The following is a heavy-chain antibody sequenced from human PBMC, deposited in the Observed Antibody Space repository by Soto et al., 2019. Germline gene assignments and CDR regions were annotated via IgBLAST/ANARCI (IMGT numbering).Heavy chain of an antibody. CDR1: GGSISSGGYY. CDR3: AGLGFWSGYPSPQYYYYGMDV. D-gene: IGHD3-3*01. CDR2: IYYSGST. V-gene: IGHV4-31*03. Sequence: SETLSLTCTVSGGSISSGGYYWSWIRQHPGKGLEWIGYIYYSGSTYYNPSLKSRVTISVDTSKNQFSLKLSSVTAADTAVYYCAGLGFWSGYPSPQYYYYGMDVWGQGTTVTVSS. J-gene: IGHJ6*02.